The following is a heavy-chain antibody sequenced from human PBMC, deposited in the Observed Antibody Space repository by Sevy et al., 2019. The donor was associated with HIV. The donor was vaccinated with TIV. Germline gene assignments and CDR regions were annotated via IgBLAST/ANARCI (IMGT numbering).Heavy chain of an antibody. CDR2: IYPGDADT. V-gene: IGHV5-51*01. J-gene: IGHJ6*02. Sequence: GESLKISCKGSGYRFSLYWIGWVRQMPGKGVEWMGIIYPGDADTRYSPSFQGQVTISADKSIHNTYLNWRSLKATDTDMYYCGGHGGSGSYYDGMDVWGQGTTVTVSS. D-gene: IGHD3-10*01. CDR3: GGHGGSGSYYDGMDV. CDR1: GYRFSLYW.